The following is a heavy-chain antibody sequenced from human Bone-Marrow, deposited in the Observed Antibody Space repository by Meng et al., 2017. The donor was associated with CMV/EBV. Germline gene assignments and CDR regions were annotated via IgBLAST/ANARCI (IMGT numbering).Heavy chain of an antibody. CDR2: INPNSGGT. CDR1: GYTFTGYY. V-gene: IGHV1-2*02. D-gene: IGHD1-20*01. CDR3: ASSITGIPNDY. J-gene: IGHJ4*02. Sequence: ASVKVSCKASGYTFTGYYMHWVRQAPGQGLEWMGWINPNSGGTNYAQRFQGRVTITTDESTSTAYMELRSLRSDDTAVYYCASSITGIPNDYWGQGTLVTVSS.